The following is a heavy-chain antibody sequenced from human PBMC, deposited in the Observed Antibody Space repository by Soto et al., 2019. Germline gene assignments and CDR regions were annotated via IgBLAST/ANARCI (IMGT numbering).Heavy chain of an antibody. D-gene: IGHD4-17*01. CDR1: GGSISSGGYY. Sequence: SETLSLTCTVSGGSISSGGYYWSWIRQHPGKGLEWIGYIYYSGSTYYNPSLKSRVTISVDTSKNQFSLKLSSVTAADTAVYYFARSTPYYGDYVRRAYYYMDVWGKGTRVTVSS. CDR2: IYYSGST. J-gene: IGHJ6*03. V-gene: IGHV4-31*03. CDR3: ARSTPYYGDYVRRAYYYMDV.